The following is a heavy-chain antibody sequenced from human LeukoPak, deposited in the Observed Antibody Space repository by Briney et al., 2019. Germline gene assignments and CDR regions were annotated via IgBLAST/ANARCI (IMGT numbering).Heavy chain of an antibody. CDR2: IYYSGST. CDR1: GGSISSSSFY. V-gene: IGHV4-39*01. D-gene: IGHD3-22*01. J-gene: IGHJ4*02. CDR3: ARGTSGYSYYFDY. Sequence: TSETLSLTCTVSGGSISSSSFYWGWIRQPPGKGLEWIGSIYYSGSTFYNASLKSRATIFVDTSKDQFSLRLSSVTAAGTAVYYCARGTSGYSYYFDYWGQGTLVTVSS.